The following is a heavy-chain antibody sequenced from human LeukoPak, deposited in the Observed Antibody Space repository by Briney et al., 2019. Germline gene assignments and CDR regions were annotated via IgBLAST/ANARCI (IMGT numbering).Heavy chain of an antibody. J-gene: IGHJ4*02. Sequence: GGYLRLSCAASGFTFSNYAMSWVRQAPGKGLEWVSAILGSGGSTYYADSVKGRFTVSRDNSKSTLYLQMNSLRAEDTALYYCAKWGDYDVLTGYYVPDYWGQGTLVTVSS. V-gene: IGHV3-23*01. CDR1: GFTFSNYA. CDR3: AKWGDYDVLTGYYVPDY. D-gene: IGHD3-9*01. CDR2: ILGSGGST.